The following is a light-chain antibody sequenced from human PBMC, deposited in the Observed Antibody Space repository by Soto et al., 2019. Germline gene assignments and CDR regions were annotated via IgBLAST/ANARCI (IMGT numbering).Light chain of an antibody. J-gene: IGLJ1*01. CDR2: DVS. Sequence: QSVLTQPASVSGSPGQSITISRTGTGSDVGAYNFVSWYQQHPGKAPKLLIYDVSDRPSGVSNRFSGSKSGNTASLTISGLQAEDEADYYCISYTSSSTLYVFGTGTKVTVL. CDR3: ISYTSSSTLYV. V-gene: IGLV2-14*01. CDR1: GSDVGAYNF.